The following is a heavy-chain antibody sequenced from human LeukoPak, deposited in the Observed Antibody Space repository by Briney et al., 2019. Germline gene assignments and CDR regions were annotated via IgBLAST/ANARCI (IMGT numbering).Heavy chain of an antibody. V-gene: IGHV3-30*04. Sequence: GGSLRLSCAASGFTFSSYAMHWVRQAPGKGLEWVAVISYDGSNKYYADSVKGRFTISRDNSKNTLYLQMNSLRAEDTAVYYCARDVVAATASYFQHWGQGTLVTVSS. J-gene: IGHJ1*01. D-gene: IGHD2-15*01. CDR1: GFTFSSYA. CDR3: ARDVVAATASYFQH. CDR2: ISYDGSNK.